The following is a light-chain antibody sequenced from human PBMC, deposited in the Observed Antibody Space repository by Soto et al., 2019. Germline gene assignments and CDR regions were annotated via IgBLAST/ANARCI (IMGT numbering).Light chain of an antibody. V-gene: IGKV1-12*01. J-gene: IGKJ1*01. CDR3: QQANSYPWT. CDR1: QGVSDW. CDR2: GSS. Sequence: IQMTQSPSSLSASVGDSVTIPWRASQGVSDWVAWYQQKPGEAPKLLIYGSSSLLSGVPSRFSGTRSGTDFTLTISSLQPEDFATYYCQQANSYPWTFGQGTKVDI.